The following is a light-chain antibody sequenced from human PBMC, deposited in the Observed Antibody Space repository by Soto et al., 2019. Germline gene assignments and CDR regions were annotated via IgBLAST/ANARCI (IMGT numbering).Light chain of an antibody. J-gene: IGKJ5*01. Sequence: DIQMTQSPSSLSASVGARVTITCRASQSISSYLNWYQQKPGKAPKLLIYAASSLQRGIPSRFSGSGSGTDFTLTISSLQPEDFATYYCQQSYSTPITFRQGTRLEIK. CDR3: QQSYSTPIT. V-gene: IGKV1-39*01. CDR2: AAS. CDR1: QSISSY.